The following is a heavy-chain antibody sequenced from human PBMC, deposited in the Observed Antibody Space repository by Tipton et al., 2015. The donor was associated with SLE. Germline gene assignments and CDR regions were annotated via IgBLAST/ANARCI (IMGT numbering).Heavy chain of an antibody. CDR2: IYYSGST. D-gene: IGHD5-24*01. V-gene: IGHV4-59*01. CDR1: GGSISSYY. J-gene: IGHJ5*02. CDR3: ARGGDGWFDP. Sequence: LRLSCTVSGGSISSYYWSWIRQPPGKGLEWIGYIYYSGSTNYNPSLKSRVTISVDTSKNQFSLKLSSVTAADTAVYYCARGGDGWFDPWGQGTLVTVSS.